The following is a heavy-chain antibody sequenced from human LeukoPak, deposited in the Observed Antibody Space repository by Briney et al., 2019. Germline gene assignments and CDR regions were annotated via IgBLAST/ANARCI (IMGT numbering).Heavy chain of an antibody. CDR3: ARLLGVAGPGTTEGWLDP. J-gene: IGHJ5*02. CDR2: IYPGDSNT. Sequence: GESLKISCKGSGYNFSTYWIAWVRQMPGKGLEWMGIIYPGDSNTRYSPSFQGQVTISADKSMNTAYLHWSGLKASDTAMYYCARLLGVAGPGTTEGWLDPWGQGALVTVSS. V-gene: IGHV5-51*01. CDR1: GYNFSTYW. D-gene: IGHD6-13*01.